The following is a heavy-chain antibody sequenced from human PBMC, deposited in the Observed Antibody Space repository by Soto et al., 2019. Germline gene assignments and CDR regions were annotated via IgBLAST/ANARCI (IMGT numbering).Heavy chain of an antibody. CDR2: MSANNGNT. Sequence: QVQLVQSGAEVKKHGASVKVSCKASGYTFTSYSISWVRQAPGQGLEWMGWMSANNGNTNYAQKLQGRVTMTTDTSTRTSSLRMMSLRSAETAVYYCAGEVSAGITIFGVVIGGYYIDYWGQGTLVTVSS. CDR1: GYTFTSYS. D-gene: IGHD3-3*01. J-gene: IGHJ4*02. CDR3: AGEVSAGITIFGVVIGGYYIDY. V-gene: IGHV1-18*01.